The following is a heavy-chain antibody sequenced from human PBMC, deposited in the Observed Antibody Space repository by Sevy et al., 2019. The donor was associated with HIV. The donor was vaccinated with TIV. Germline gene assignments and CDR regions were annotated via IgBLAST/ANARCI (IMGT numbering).Heavy chain of an antibody. CDR2: ISYDGSNK. V-gene: IGHV3-30-3*01. D-gene: IGHD2-21*02. CDR3: ARDGDWRPHIVVVTARPHPGGYFDY. Sequence: GGCLRLSCAASGFTFSSYAMRWVRQAPGKGLEWVAVISYDGSNKYYADSVKGRFTISRDNSKNTLYLQMNSLRAEDTAVYYCARDGDWRPHIVVVTARPHPGGYFDYWGQGTLVTVSS. CDR1: GFTFSSYA. J-gene: IGHJ4*02.